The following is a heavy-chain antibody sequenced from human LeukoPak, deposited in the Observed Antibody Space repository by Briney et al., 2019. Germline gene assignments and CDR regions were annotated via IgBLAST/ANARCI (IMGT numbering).Heavy chain of an antibody. J-gene: IGHJ5*02. V-gene: IGHV3-21*01. CDR3: ARDLYYYGSGSYYSPYNWFDP. Sequence: GGSLRLSCAASGFTFSRYSMNWVRQAPGKGLEWVSSISSSSSYIYYADSVKGRFTISRDNAKNSLYLQMNSLRAEDTAVYYCARDLYYYGSGSYYSPYNWFDPWGQGTLVTVSS. CDR2: ISSSSSYI. CDR1: GFTFSRYS. D-gene: IGHD3-10*01.